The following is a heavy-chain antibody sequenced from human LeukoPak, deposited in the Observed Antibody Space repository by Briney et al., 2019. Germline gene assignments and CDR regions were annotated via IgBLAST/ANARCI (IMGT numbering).Heavy chain of an antibody. CDR1: GGSISSGDYY. V-gene: IGHV4-30-4*01. CDR3: ARGRRHCGGDCYSGGFDY. CDR2: IYYSGST. Sequence: SQTLSLTCTDSGGSISSGDYYWSWIRQPPGKGLEWIGYIYYSGSTYYNPSLKSRVTISVDTSKNQFSLKLSSVTAADTAVYYCARGRRHCGGDCYSGGFDYWGQGTLVTVSS. D-gene: IGHD2-21*02. J-gene: IGHJ4*02.